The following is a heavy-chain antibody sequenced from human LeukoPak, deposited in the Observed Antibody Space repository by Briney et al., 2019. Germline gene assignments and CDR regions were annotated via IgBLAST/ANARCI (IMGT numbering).Heavy chain of an antibody. J-gene: IGHJ4*02. Sequence: ASVKVSCKASGYTFTSYGISWVRQAPGQGLEWMGWTSAYNGNTNYAQKLQGRVTMTTDTSTSTAYMELRSLRSDDTAVYYCARGRLSDDVEMATISDYWGQGTLVTVSS. D-gene: IGHD5-24*01. CDR2: TSAYNGNT. CDR1: GYTFTSYG. V-gene: IGHV1-18*01. CDR3: ARGRLSDDVEMATISDY.